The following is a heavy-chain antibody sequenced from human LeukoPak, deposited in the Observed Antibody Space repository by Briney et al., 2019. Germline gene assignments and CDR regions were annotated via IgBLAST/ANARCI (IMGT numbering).Heavy chain of an antibody. CDR3: AREEYSSSEGYFDY. CDR1: GYTFASYY. CDR2: IIPIFGTA. Sequence: GASVKVSCKASGYTFASYYMHWVRQAPGQGLEWMGGIIPIFGTANYAQKFQGRVTITADESTSTAYMELSSLRSEDTAVYYCAREEYSSSEGYFDYWGQGTLVTVSS. V-gene: IGHV1-69*13. D-gene: IGHD6-6*01. J-gene: IGHJ4*02.